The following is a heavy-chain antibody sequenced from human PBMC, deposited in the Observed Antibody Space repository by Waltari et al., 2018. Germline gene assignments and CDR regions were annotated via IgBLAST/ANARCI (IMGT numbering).Heavy chain of an antibody. CDR3: ARAVPGTEDFDF. CDR2: ISHDGITK. J-gene: IGHJ4*02. Sequence: QVQLVESGGGVVQPGRSLRLSCTASGFTFSINAMHWVRQAPGKGLEWVAVISHDGITKYYADSVKGRFTISRDNSKNSLYLQMNSLRAEDTAVYYCARAVPGTEDFDFWGQGSLLTVSS. D-gene: IGHD6-19*01. CDR1: GFTFSINA. V-gene: IGHV3-30-3*01.